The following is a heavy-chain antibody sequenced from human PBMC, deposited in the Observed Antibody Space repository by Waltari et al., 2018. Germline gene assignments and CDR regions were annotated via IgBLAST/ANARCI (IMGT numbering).Heavy chain of an antibody. V-gene: IGHV3-7*01. CDR2: IRYDGGVK. CDR1: GFRLSASW. D-gene: IGHD6-13*01. CDR3: ARENYNGAAGDY. J-gene: IGHJ4*02. Sequence: EVQLVESGGGLVQPGGSLRLSCATSGFRLSASWMSWVRQAPGKGLEWLANIRYDGGVKDIVDSVKGRFTVSRDNAENSLFLHMNSLRVEDTAVYYCARENYNGAAGDYWGQGTLVTVSS.